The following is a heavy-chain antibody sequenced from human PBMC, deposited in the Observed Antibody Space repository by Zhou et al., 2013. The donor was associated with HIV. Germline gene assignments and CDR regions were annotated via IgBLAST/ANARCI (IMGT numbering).Heavy chain of an antibody. Sequence: QVQLVQSGAEVKKPGSSVKVSCKASGGTFSSYAISWVRQAPGQGLEWMGRIIPILGIANYAQKFQGRVTITADKSTSTAYMELSSLRSEDTAVYYCVGSYYIGFDYWGQGTLVTVSS. CDR1: GGTFSSYA. J-gene: IGHJ4*02. D-gene: IGHD3-10*01. CDR3: VGSYYIGFDY. V-gene: IGHV1-69*04. CDR2: IIPILGIA.